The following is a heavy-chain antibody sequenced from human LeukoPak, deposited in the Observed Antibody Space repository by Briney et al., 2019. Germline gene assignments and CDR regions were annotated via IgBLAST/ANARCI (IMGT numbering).Heavy chain of an antibody. Sequence: SETLSLTCAVYGGSFSGYYWSWIRQPPGKGLEWIGEINHSGSTNYNPSLKGRVTISVDTSKNQFSLKLSSVTAADTAVYYCASLGGVPAAVGHWGQGTLVTVSS. J-gene: IGHJ1*01. CDR1: GGSFSGYY. D-gene: IGHD2-2*01. CDR2: INHSGST. CDR3: ASLGGVPAAVGH. V-gene: IGHV4-34*01.